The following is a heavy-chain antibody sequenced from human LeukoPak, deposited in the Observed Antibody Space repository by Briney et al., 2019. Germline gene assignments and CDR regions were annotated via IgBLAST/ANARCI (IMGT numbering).Heavy chain of an antibody. V-gene: IGHV4-39*01. D-gene: IGHD4-11*01. CDR3: ARGGTFDYRAPFDP. Sequence: PSETLSLACTVSGGSISSSSYYWGWIRQPPGKGLEWIGSIYYSGSTYYNPSLKSRVTISVDTSKNQFSLKLSSVTAADTAVYYCARGGTFDYRAPFDPWGQGTLVTVSS. CDR2: IYYSGST. CDR1: GGSISSSSYY. J-gene: IGHJ5*02.